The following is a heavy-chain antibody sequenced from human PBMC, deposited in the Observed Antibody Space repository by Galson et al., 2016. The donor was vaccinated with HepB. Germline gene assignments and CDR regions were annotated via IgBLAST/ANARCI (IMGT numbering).Heavy chain of an antibody. D-gene: IGHD3-3*01. CDR3: ARVMYDLRDYYHYYGMDV. CDR1: GFTFSSDW. J-gene: IGHJ6*02. CDR2: ISYDGSRK. Sequence: SLRLSCAASGFTFSSDWMSWVRQAPGKGLEWVAVISYDGSRKDYADSVKGRFTISRDNSKSTLNLQMNSLRPGDSAVYYCARVMYDLRDYYHYYGMDVWGQGTTVTVSS. V-gene: IGHV3-30*03.